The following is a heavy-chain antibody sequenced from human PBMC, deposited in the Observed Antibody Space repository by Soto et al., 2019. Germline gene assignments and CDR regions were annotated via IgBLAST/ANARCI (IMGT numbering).Heavy chain of an antibody. CDR1: GYTFTNYY. J-gene: IGHJ6*02. CDR3: ARDRGSQYSSSWYEWYYYYGMDV. D-gene: IGHD6-13*01. V-gene: IGHV1-46*01. CDR2: IKPSGGST. Sequence: ASVKVSCKASGYTFTNYYLHWVRQAPGQGLEWMGIIKPSGGSTNYAQKFQGRVTITADKSTSTAYMELSSLRSEDTAVYYCARDRGSQYSSSWYEWYYYYGMDVWGQGTTVTVSS.